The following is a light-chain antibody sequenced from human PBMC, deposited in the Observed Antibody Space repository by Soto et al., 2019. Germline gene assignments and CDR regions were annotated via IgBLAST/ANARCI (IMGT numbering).Light chain of an antibody. J-gene: IGLJ1*01. Sequence: QSVLTQPPSASGSPGQSVTISCTGTSSDIGAYIYVSWYQQHPGKAPKLMISEVSRRPSGVPERFSGSKSGNTASLTVSGLQADDAAHYYCSSYAGSNNSVFGTGTKVTV. V-gene: IGLV2-8*01. CDR2: EVS. CDR3: SSYAGSNNSV. CDR1: SSDIGAYIY.